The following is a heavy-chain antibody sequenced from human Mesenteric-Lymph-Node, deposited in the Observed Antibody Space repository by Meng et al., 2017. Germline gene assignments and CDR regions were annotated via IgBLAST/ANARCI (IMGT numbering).Heavy chain of an antibody. V-gene: IGHV1-3*01. J-gene: IGHJ5*02. CDR1: GYTFTTYA. CDR2: INAGNGNT. D-gene: IGHD6-19*01. CDR3: ARCIAVAGNWFDP. Sequence: QVHLVQAGAEVKKPGAYGKVACKASGYTFTTYAIHWVRQAPGQRLEWMGWINAGNGNTRYSQKFQGRVSITRDTSASTAYMELSSLRSEDTAVYYCARCIAVAGNWFDPWGQGTLVTVSS.